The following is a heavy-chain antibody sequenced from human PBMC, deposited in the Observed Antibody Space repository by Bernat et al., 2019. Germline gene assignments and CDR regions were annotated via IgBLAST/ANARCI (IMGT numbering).Heavy chain of an antibody. V-gene: IGHV3-33*01. CDR2: IWYDGGNK. D-gene: IGHD3-22*01. CDR1: GFTFSSYG. Sequence: VRLLESGGGVVQPGRSLSLSCAASGFTFSSYGMHWVRQAPGKGLEWVAVIWYDGGNKNYADSVKGRFTISRDNSKNTLYLQMNSLRAEDTAVYYCARDPYYYDSSGYYQGPGGFDYWGQGTLVTVSS. CDR3: ARDPYYYDSSGYYQGPGGFDY. J-gene: IGHJ4*02.